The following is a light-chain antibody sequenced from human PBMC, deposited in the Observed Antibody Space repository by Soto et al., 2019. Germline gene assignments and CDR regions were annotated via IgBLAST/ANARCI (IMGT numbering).Light chain of an antibody. V-gene: IGKV1-6*01. J-gene: IGKJ2*01. CDR1: QGIRDD. CDR2: ATS. Sequence: ALQMTQSPSSLSASVGDRVTITCRASQGIRDDLGWYQQRPGKAPELLIYATSTLQSGVPSRFSGSGSGTDFTLTISSLQPEDFATYYCLQDYYYPYTFGQGTKLEIK. CDR3: LQDYYYPYT.